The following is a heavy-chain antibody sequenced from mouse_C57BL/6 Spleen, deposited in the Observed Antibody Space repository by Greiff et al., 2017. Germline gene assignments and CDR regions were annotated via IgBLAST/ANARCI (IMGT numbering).Heavy chain of an antibody. V-gene: IGHV14-3*01. J-gene: IGHJ2*01. CDR3: GRGRSGPDFDY. CDR2: IDPANGNT. Sequence: EVQGVESVAELVRPGASVKLSCTASGFNITNTYMHWVKQRPEQSLEWIGSIDPANGNTKYDPKFQGKATITADTSSNTAYLQLSSLTSEDTAYYYCGRGRSGPDFDYWGQGTTLTVSS. D-gene: IGHD3-2*02. CDR1: GFNITNTY.